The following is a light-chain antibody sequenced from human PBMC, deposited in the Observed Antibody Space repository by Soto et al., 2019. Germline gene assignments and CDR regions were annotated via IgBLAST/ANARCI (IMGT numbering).Light chain of an antibody. CDR3: AAWDDSLNGLV. V-gene: IGLV1-44*01. J-gene: IGLJ1*01. CDR2: NNN. CDR1: SSNIGSNT. Sequence: QSVLTQPPSASGTPGQRVTIPCSGSSSNIGSNTVNWYQQLPGTAPKLLIYNNNQRPSGVPDRFSGSKSGTSASLAISGLQSEDEADYDCAAWDDSLNGLVFGTGTKLTVL.